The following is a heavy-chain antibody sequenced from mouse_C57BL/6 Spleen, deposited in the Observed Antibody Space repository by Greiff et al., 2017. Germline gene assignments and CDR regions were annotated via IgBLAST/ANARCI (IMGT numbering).Heavy chain of an antibody. CDR1: GYTFTSYW. D-gene: IGHD2-2*01. V-gene: IGHV1-50*01. CDR3: ARGGYAPDY. Sequence: VQLQQPGAELVKPGASVKLSCKASGYTFTSYWMQWVKQRPGQGLEWIGEIDPSDSYTNYNQKFKGKATLTVDTSSSTAYMQLSSLTSEDSAVYYCARGGYAPDYWGQGTTLTVSS. CDR2: IDPSDSYT. J-gene: IGHJ2*01.